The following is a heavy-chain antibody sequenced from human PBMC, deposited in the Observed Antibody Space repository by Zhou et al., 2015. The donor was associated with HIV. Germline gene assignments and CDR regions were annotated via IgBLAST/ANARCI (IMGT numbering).Heavy chain of an antibody. D-gene: IGHD5-24*01. Sequence: QVQLVQSGAEVKKPGSSVKVSCKASGGTFSNYGISWVRQAPGQGLEWMGGIVPIYDTTDYAQKFQGSITISADKSTTTAYMEVSSLRSEDTAVYYCARNRRDGYKLRELDYWGQGTLVTVSS. CDR2: IVPIYDTT. CDR3: ARNRRDGYKLRELDY. V-gene: IGHV1-69*06. CDR1: GGTFSNYG. J-gene: IGHJ4*02.